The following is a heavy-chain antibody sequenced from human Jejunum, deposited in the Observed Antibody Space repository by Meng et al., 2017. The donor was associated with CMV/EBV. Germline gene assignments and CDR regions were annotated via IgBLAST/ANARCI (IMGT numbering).Heavy chain of an antibody. CDR1: GVTFSSYS. V-gene: IGHV3-21*01. Sequence: EVQLVESGXXXXXPXXAXXLSCADSGVTFSSYSINWVRQAPGKGLEWVSSISSSSDYIFYADSVKGRFTISRDNAKNSLFLQMNSLRAEDTAVYYCARDGHSGSGRYFDFWGQGTLVTVSS. D-gene: IGHD6-13*01. CDR2: ISSSSDYI. CDR3: ARDGHSGSGRYFDF. J-gene: IGHJ4*02.